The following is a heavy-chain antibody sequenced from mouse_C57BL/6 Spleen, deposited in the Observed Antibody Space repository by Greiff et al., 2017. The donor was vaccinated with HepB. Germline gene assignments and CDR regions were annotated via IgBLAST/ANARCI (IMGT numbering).Heavy chain of an antibody. Sequence: EVKLLESGPGLVKPSQSLSLTCSVTGYSITSGYYWNWIRQFPGNKLEWMGYISYDGSNNYNPSLKNRISITRDTSKNQFFLKLNSVTTEDTATYYCARHSNYVDYWGQGTTLTVSS. J-gene: IGHJ2*01. CDR2: ISYDGSN. D-gene: IGHD2-5*01. CDR1: GYSITSGYY. CDR3: ARHSNYVDY. V-gene: IGHV3-6*01.